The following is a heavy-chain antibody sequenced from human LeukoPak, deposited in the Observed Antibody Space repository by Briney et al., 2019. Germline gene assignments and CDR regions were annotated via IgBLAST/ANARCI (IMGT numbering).Heavy chain of an antibody. J-gene: IGHJ6*03. CDR3: ARDRVLRRVAYRGEEYYYMDV. D-gene: IGHD2-15*01. Sequence: ASVKVSCKASGYTFTSYAMNWVRQAPGQGLEWMGWINTNTGNPTYAQGFTGRFVFSLDTSVSTAYLQISSLKAEDTAVYYCARDRVLRRVAYRGEEYYYMDVWGKGTTVTVSS. V-gene: IGHV7-4-1*02. CDR1: GYTFTSYA. CDR2: INTNTGNP.